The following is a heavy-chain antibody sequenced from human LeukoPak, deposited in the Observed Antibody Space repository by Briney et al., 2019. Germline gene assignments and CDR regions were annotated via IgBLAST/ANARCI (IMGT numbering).Heavy chain of an antibody. D-gene: IGHD1-26*01. Sequence: GGSLRLSCAASGLTVSSTSMTWVRQAPGKGLEWVSDFLSDGRIYYADSVKGRFTISKDNSQNTVNLQMDNLRAEDAAIYYCASYRRAYDIWGQGTVVTVAS. CDR3: ASYRRAYDI. V-gene: IGHV3-53*01. J-gene: IGHJ3*02. CDR1: GLTVSSTS. CDR2: FLSDGRI.